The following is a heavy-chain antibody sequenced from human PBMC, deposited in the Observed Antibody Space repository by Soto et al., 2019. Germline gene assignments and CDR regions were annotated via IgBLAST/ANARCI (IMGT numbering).Heavy chain of an antibody. Sequence: QVQLVQSGAEVKKPGSSVKVNCKASGGTFSSNAISWVRQAPGQGFEWMGGIIPIFGTAHYAQKFQGRVTITADESTSTASMELSSLKSEATAVYYCTTGGSGYSFDPRFYFEFWGQGTLVTVSS. CDR1: GGTFSSNA. J-gene: IGHJ4*02. CDR3: TTGGSGYSFDPRFYFEF. V-gene: IGHV1-69*12. D-gene: IGHD5-18*01. CDR2: IIPIFGTA.